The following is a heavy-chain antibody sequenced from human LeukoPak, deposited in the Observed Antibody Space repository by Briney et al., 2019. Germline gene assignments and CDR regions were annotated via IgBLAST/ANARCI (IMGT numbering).Heavy chain of an antibody. Sequence: PGGSLRLSCAASGFTFSDYGMPWVRQAPGKGLEWIGHNMNTYYNPSLKSRVTISIDTSKNQFSLMLSTVTAADTAIYYCATYYVNGAGRGHWGPGTLVTVSS. D-gene: IGHD2-8*01. J-gene: IGHJ4*02. CDR2: NMNT. CDR3: ATYYVNGAGRGH. V-gene: IGHV4-59*03. CDR1: GFTFSDYG.